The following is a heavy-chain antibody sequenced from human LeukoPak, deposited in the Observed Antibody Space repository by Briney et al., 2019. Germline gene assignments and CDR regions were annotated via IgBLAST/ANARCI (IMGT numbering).Heavy chain of an antibody. CDR2: TYYRAKWYT. Sequence: SQTLSLTCAIFGDSVSNTRTAWNWIRQSPSRGLEWLGRTYYRAKWYTDYPVPVRGRITINPDTSKNQISLQLNSVTPEDTAMYYCTRGLQFNTGTNWFDPWGQGILVTVSS. D-gene: IGHD2-8*02. J-gene: IGHJ5*02. V-gene: IGHV6-1*01. CDR3: TRGLQFNTGTNWFDP. CDR1: GDSVSNTRTA.